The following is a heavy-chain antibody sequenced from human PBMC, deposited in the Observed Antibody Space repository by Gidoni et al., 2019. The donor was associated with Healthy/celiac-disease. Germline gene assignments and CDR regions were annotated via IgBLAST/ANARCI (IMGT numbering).Heavy chain of an antibody. CDR2: INHSGST. CDR1: GGSFSGYY. D-gene: IGHD5-12*01. CDR3: ARGRGDGYNPFDY. Sequence: QVQLQQWGAGLLKPSETLSLPCAVYGGSFSGYYWSWIRQPPGKGLEWIGEINHSGSTNYNPSLKSRVTISVDTSKNQFSLKLSSVTAADTAVYYCARGRGDGYNPFDYWGQGTLVTVSS. V-gene: IGHV4-34*01. J-gene: IGHJ4*02.